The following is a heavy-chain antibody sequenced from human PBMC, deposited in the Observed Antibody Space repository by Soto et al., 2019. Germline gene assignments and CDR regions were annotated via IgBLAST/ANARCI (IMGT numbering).Heavy chain of an antibody. CDR2: IKQDGSEK. CDR3: ARDRDYYGPMIRWLDP. Sequence: EVQLVESGGGLVQRGGSLRLSCAASGFTFSSYWMSWVRQAPGKGLEWVANIKQDGSEKYYADSVKGRFTISRDNAKNSLYLQMNSLRAEDTAVYYCARDRDYYGPMIRWLDPWGQGTLVTVSS. CDR1: GFTFSSYW. J-gene: IGHJ5*02. D-gene: IGHD3-10*01. V-gene: IGHV3-7*01.